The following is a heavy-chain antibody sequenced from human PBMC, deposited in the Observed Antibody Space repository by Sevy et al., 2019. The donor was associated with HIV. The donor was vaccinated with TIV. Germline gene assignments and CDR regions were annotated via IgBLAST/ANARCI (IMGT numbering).Heavy chain of an antibody. V-gene: IGHV3-30-3*01. D-gene: IGHD4-17*01. CDR2: ISYDGSDK. CDR3: ARPRANYVDHYFFYAMDV. J-gene: IGHJ6*02. Sequence: GGSLRLSCTASGFAFTNYYAMHWVRQALGKGLEWVALISYDGSDKFYADSVKGRFTITRDNFKNTLYLQMNGLTTEDTAVYYCARPRANYVDHYFFYAMDVWGQGTTVTVSS. CDR1: GFAFTNYYA.